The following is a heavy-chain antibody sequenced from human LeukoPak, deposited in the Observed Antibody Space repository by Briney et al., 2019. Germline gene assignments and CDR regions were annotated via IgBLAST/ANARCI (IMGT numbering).Heavy chain of an antibody. Sequence: SETLSLTCAIHGGSLSGFYWSWIRQPPGKGLEWIGEINHSGTTNYNPSLKSRVTISVDTSKNQVSLDLASVTAADTAVYYCARASSFDKTTRWNPAYFGPWGPGSLVTVAS. CDR2: INHSGTT. J-gene: IGHJ5*02. D-gene: IGHD1-1*01. CDR3: ARASSFDKTTRWNPAYFGP. V-gene: IGHV4-34*01. CDR1: GGSLSGFY.